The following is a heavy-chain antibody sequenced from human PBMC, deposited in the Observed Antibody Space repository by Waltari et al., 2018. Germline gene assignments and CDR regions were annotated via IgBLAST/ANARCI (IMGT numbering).Heavy chain of an antibody. CDR1: GFTFSSYW. J-gene: IGHJ4*02. D-gene: IGHD3-10*01. CDR3: ASHSGYYGSGSYYNIPPPDY. V-gene: IGHV3-7*01. CDR2: IKQDGSEK. Sequence: EVQLVESGGGLVQPGGSLRLSCAASGFTFSSYWMRWVRQAPGKGLGWVANIKQDGSEKYYVDSVKGRFTISRDNAKNSLYLQMNSLRAEDTAVYYCASHSGYYGSGSYYNIPPPDYWGQGTLVTVSS.